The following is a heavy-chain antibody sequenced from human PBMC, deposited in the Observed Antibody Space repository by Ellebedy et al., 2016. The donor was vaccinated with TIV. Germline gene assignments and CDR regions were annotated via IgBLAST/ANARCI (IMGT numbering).Heavy chain of an antibody. V-gene: IGHV3-74*01. CDR1: GFTFRTS. CDR2: LYHDGKSK. CDR3: ARDGGIPGGDWYFDL. J-gene: IGHJ2*01. D-gene: IGHD4-23*01. Sequence: GESLKISCVASGFTFRTSIHWVRQAPGKGLVWLSRLYHDGKSKHYADFVEGRFTVSRDLARTTLYLEMNNLRADDTAMYYSARDGGIPGGDWYFDLWGRGTLVTVSS.